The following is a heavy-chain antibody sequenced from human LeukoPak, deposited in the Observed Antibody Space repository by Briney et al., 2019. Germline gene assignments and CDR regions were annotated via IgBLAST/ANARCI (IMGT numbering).Heavy chain of an antibody. J-gene: IGHJ3*02. Sequence: GESLKISCKGSGYSFTSYWIGWVRQMPGKGLEWMGIIYPGDSDTRYSPSFQGQVTISADKSISTAYLQWSSLKASDTAMYYCARLRDSSGYYWPQAFDIWGQGTMVTVSS. V-gene: IGHV5-51*01. CDR1: GYSFTSYW. D-gene: IGHD3-22*01. CDR3: ARLRDSSGYYWPQAFDI. CDR2: IYPGDSDT.